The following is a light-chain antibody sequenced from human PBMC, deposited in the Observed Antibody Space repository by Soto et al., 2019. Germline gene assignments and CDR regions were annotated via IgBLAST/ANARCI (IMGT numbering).Light chain of an antibody. CDR2: WAS. CDR1: HSVLSISNNKNF. CDR3: QQFFHTPT. J-gene: IGKJ1*01. V-gene: IGKV4-1*01. Sequence: IVMTQSPDFLSVSLGERACINCRANHSVLSISNNKNFFAWYQHKPGQPPKMSLNWASTRESGGPDRFSGSGTGTDFILTISSLHAEDFAVYYCQQFFHTPTFGQGTRVDI.